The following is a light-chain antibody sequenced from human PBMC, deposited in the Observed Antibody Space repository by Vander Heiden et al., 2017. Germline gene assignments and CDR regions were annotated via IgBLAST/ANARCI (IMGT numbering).Light chain of an antibody. CDR3: QQDDNLPLT. J-gene: IGKJ3*01. CDR2: DAS. CDR1: QDISNY. V-gene: IGKV1-33*01. Sequence: DIQMTHSPSSLSASVGDRVTITCQASQDISNYLNWYQQKPGKAPKLLIYDASNLETGVPSRFSGSGSGTDFTFTISSLQPEDFATYYCQQDDNLPLTFGHGTKVDIK.